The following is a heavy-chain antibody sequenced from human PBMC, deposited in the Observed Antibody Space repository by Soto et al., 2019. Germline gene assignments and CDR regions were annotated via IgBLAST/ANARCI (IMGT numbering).Heavy chain of an antibody. CDR1: GFTFGSYA. Sequence: EVQLLESGGGLVQPGGSLRLSCAASGFTFGSYAMSWVRQAPGKRLEWLSTITGSGGTTYYADSVKGRFTISRDNSKNTLFVQMNSLRADDTAVYFCAKDRGQSFDPWGQGTVVTVSS. CDR3: AKDRGQSFDP. CDR2: ITGSGGTT. J-gene: IGHJ5*02. V-gene: IGHV3-23*01. D-gene: IGHD1-26*01.